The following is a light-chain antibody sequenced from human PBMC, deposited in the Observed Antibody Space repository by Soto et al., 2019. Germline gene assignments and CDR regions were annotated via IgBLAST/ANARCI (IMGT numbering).Light chain of an antibody. J-gene: IGKJ1*01. CDR1: QSVSSN. CDR2: GAS. Sequence: DIVLTQSPATPSVSPGDRATPSCRASQSVSSNLPWYQQKPAQTPRSSIYGASTRATGVPPRFSGSRSGTEFTLTISRLKSEDFAVYYCQQYNNWPRTFCQGTKVDIK. CDR3: QQYNNWPRT. V-gene: IGKV3-15*01.